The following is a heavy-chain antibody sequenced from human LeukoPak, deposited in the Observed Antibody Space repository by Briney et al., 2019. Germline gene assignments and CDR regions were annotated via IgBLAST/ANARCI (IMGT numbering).Heavy chain of an antibody. V-gene: IGHV4-59*01. J-gene: IGHJ4*02. CDR2: IYYSGST. Sequence: SETLSLTCAVYGGSFSGYYWSWIRQPPGKGLEWIGYIYYSGSTNYNPSLKSRVTISVDTSKNQFSLKLSSVTAADTAVYYYARGGSGWYQGLDYWGQGTLVTVSS. D-gene: IGHD6-19*01. CDR1: GGSFSGYY. CDR3: ARGGSGWYQGLDY.